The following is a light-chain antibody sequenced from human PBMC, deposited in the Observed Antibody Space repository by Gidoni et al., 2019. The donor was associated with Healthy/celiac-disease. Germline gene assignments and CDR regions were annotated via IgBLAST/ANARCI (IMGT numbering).Light chain of an antibody. V-gene: IGKV1-5*03. CDR2: KAS. J-gene: IGKJ1*01. Sequence: DIQLTQYPSTLSASVGDRVTITCRASQRISSYLAWYQQKPGKAPKLLIYKASSLESGVPSRFSGSGSWTEFTLTISSLQPDDFATYYCQQYNSYAPWAFGQGTKVEIK. CDR3: QQYNSYAPWA. CDR1: QRISSY.